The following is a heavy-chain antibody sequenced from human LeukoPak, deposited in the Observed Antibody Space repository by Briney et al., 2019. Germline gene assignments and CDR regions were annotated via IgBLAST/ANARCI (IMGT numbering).Heavy chain of an antibody. J-gene: IGHJ6*02. Sequence: GGSLRFSCAASGFTFSSYWMHWVRQAPGKGLVWVSRINSDGSSTSYADSVKGRFTISRDNAKNTLYLQMNSLRAEDTAVYYCAREPPYYDSSGLYHYYGMDVWGQGTTVTVSS. V-gene: IGHV3-74*01. CDR3: AREPPYYDSSGLYHYYGMDV. CDR1: GFTFSSYW. CDR2: INSDGSST. D-gene: IGHD3-22*01.